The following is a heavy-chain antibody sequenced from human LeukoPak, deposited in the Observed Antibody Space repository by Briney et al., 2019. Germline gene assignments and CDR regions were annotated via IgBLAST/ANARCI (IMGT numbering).Heavy chain of an antibody. CDR3: ARGRGSYYDYFDY. D-gene: IGHD1-26*01. V-gene: IGHV3-21*01. CDR2: ISSSSSYI. Sequence: PGGSLSLSCAASGFTFSSYSMNWVRQAPGKGLEWVSSISSSSSYIYYADSVKGRFTISRDNAKNSLYLQMNSLRAEHTAVYYCARGRGSYYDYFDYWGQRTLVTVSS. J-gene: IGHJ4*02. CDR1: GFTFSSYS.